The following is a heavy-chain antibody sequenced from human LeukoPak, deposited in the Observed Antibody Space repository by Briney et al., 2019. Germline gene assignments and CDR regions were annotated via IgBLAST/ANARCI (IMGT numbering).Heavy chain of an antibody. CDR3: ARRSVPYYYDTSGYDY. CDR1: GVSISSGDYY. D-gene: IGHD3-22*01. CDR2: IYYSGST. V-gene: IGHV4-30-4*01. J-gene: IGHJ4*02. Sequence: SETLSLTCTVSGVSISSGDYYWSWIRQPPGKGLEWIGYIYYSGSTYYNPSLKSRVTISVDTSKNQFSLNLSSMTAADTAVYYCARRSVPYYYDTSGYDYWGQGTLVTVSS.